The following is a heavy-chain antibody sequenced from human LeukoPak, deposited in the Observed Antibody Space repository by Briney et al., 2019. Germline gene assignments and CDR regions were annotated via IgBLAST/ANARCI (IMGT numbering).Heavy chain of an antibody. CDR1: GGSISSYY. Sequence: PSETLSLTCTVSGGSISSYYWSWIRQPPGKGLEWIGYIYTSGSTNYNPSLKSRVTISVDTSKNQFSLKLSSVTAADTAVYYCARYSRPSRSYAPEYYYYYYMDVWGKGTTVTVSS. CDR2: IYTSGST. D-gene: IGHD1-26*01. CDR3: ARYSRPSRSYAPEYYYYYYMDV. V-gene: IGHV4-4*09. J-gene: IGHJ6*03.